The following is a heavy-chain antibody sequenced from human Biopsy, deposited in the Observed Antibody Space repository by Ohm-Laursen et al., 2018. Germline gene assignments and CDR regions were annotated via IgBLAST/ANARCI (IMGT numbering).Heavy chain of an antibody. V-gene: IGHV4-59*01. D-gene: IGHD4-11*01. J-gene: IGHJ4*02. CDR3: ARSNGYGDYRFDD. CDR1: GDSISSDF. CDR2: ISYTEDT. Sequence: SETLSLTCSVSGDSISSDFWSWIRQTPGKGLEWIGYISYTEDTNYNPSLESRITISLDTSKNQFSLMLSSVTAADTAVYYCARSNGYGDYRFDDWGQGTLVTVAS.